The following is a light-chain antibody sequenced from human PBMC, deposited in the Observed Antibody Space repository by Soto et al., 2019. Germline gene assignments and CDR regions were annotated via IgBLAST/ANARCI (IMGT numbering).Light chain of an antibody. CDR3: SSYTSTSTVV. J-gene: IGLJ2*01. V-gene: IGLV2-14*01. CDR1: SSDVGGYNY. CDR2: DVS. Sequence: QSALNQPASVSGSPGQSISISCTGSSSDVGGYNYVSWYQQHPGKAPKLMIYDVSNRPSGVSNRVSGSRSGNTASLTISGLQAEDEADYYRSSYTSTSTVVFGGGTKLTVL.